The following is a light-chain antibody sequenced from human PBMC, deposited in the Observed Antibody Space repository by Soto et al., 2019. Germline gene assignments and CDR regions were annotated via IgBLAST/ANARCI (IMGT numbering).Light chain of an antibody. CDR1: SGHSSYA. CDR2: LNSDGSH. J-gene: IGLJ3*02. Sequence: QLVLTQSPSASASLGASVKLTCTLSSGHSSYAIAWHQQQPEKGPRYLMKLNSDGSHNKGDEIPDRFSGSSSGAERYLTISDLQSEDEADYYCQTWGTGIRVFGGGTQLTVL. CDR3: QTWGTGIRV. V-gene: IGLV4-69*02.